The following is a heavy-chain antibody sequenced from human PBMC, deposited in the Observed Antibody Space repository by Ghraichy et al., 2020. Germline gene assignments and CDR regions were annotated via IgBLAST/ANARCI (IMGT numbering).Heavy chain of an antibody. Sequence: SETLSLTCTVSGGSISSGSYYWSWIRQPAGKGLEWIGRIYTSVSTNYNPSLKSRVTISVDTSKNQFSLKLSSVTAADTAVYYCARGGRGCYSGGAYYFDYWGQGTLVTVSS. CDR1: GGSISSGSYY. CDR2: IYTSVST. V-gene: IGHV4-61*02. J-gene: IGHJ4*02. D-gene: IGHD3-22*01. CDR3: ARGGRGCYSGGAYYFDY.